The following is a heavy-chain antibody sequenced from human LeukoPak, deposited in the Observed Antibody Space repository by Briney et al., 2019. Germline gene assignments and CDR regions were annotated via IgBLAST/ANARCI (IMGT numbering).Heavy chain of an antibody. D-gene: IGHD3-22*01. CDR1: GGSITRTTYH. CDR3: ARIYYYDSNEIDY. J-gene: IGHJ4*02. CDR2: MHYTGSG. Sequence: SETLSLTCSVSGGSITRTTYHWGWIRQPPGKGLEWIGSMHYTGSGNYNPFLKSRVTISLDMSKNQFSLKLSSVTAADTAVYYCARIYYYDSNEIDYWGQGTLVTVSS. V-gene: IGHV4-39*07.